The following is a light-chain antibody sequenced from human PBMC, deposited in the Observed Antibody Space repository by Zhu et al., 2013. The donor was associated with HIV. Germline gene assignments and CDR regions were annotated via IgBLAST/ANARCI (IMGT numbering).Light chain of an antibody. J-gene: IGLJ2*01. CDR2: DVS. CDR3: NSHRSGTTLVL. V-gene: IGLV2-14*02. Sequence: QSALTQPASVSGSPGQSITISCNGTFSDFNLVSWYQQHPGKAPKLMIYDVSKRPSGVPDRFSGSKSGNTASLTISGLQDDDEAEYYCNSHRSGTTLVLFGGGTKVTVL. CDR1: FSDFNL.